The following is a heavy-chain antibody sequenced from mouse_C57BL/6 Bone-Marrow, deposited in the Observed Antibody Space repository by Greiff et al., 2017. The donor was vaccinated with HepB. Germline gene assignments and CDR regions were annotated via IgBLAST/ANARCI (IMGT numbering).Heavy chain of an antibody. CDR1: GYTFTSYG. J-gene: IGHJ2*01. V-gene: IGHV1-81*01. CDR3: ARDSFYYYGSSYDFDY. D-gene: IGHD1-1*01. CDR2: IYPRSGNT. Sequence: QVQLQESGAELARPGASVKLSCKASGYTFTSYGISWVKQRTGQGLEWIGEIYPRSGNTYYNEKFKGKATLTADKSSSTAYMELRSLTSEDSAVYLCARDSFYYYGSSYDFDYWGQGTTLTVSS.